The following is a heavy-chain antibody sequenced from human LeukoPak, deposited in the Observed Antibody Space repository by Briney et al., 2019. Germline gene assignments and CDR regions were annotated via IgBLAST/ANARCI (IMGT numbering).Heavy chain of an antibody. J-gene: IGHJ4*02. V-gene: IGHV3-23*01. Sequence: SGGSLRLSCAASGFSFSSYAMSWVRQAPGKGLEWVSGISPSGSSTNYADSVQGRFTVSRDNSKDMLYLQMNSLRAEDTAMYYCAKDWNYDSRGLNYFDYWGQGALVTVSS. CDR1: GFSFSSYA. CDR3: AKDWNYDSRGLNYFDY. CDR2: ISPSGSST. D-gene: IGHD3-22*01.